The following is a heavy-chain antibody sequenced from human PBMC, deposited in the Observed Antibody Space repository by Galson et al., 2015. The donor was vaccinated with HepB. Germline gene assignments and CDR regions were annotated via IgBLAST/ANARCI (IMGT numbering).Heavy chain of an antibody. D-gene: IGHD3-10*01. CDR2: ITTSGSNI. CDR3: ARDLRSAPREYGSGSYPLDY. Sequence: SLRLSCAASGFTFSDYYMSWIRQAPGKGLEWVSYITTSGSNIYYADSVKGRFTISRDNARNSLYLQMNSLRAEDTAVYYCARDLRSAPREYGSGSYPLDYWGQGTLVTVSS. V-gene: IGHV3-11*01. CDR1: GFTFSDYY. J-gene: IGHJ4*02.